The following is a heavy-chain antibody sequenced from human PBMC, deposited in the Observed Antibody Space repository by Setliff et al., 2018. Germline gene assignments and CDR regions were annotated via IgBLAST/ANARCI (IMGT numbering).Heavy chain of an antibody. Sequence: PSETLSLTCTVSGGSISSGSYYWGWIRQPPGKGLEWIGSIYYSGSTYYNPSLKSRVTISVDTSKNQFSLKLSSVTAADTAVYYCARRGRGSSWFDTLFDYWGQGTLVTVSS. D-gene: IGHD6-13*01. CDR1: GGSISSGSYY. J-gene: IGHJ4*02. CDR2: IYYSGST. CDR3: ARRGRGSSWFDTLFDY. V-gene: IGHV4-39*01.